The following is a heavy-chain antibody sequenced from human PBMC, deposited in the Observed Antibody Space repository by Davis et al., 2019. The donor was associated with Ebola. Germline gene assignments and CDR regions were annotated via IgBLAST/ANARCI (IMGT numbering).Heavy chain of an antibody. D-gene: IGHD2-8*01. Sequence: MPSETLSLTCTVSGGSISRGAYYWSWIRQYPGKGLEWMGYMYNSGSTYYNPSLKRRVTISVDTSKNQFSLKLSSVTAADTAVYYCARTMGTNGVFNHYYMDVWGKGTTVTVSS. J-gene: IGHJ6*03. CDR1: GGSISRGAYY. V-gene: IGHV4-31*03. CDR2: MYNSGST. CDR3: ARTMGTNGVFNHYYMDV.